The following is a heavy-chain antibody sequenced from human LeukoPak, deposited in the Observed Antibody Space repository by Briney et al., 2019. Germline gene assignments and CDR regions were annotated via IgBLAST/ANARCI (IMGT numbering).Heavy chain of an antibody. J-gene: IGHJ4*02. D-gene: IGHD4-23*01. CDR3: ARRTTVVGPAPFDH. CDR2: IKQDGSEK. CDR1: GFTFSSYW. Sequence: GGSLRLSCAAAGFTFSSYWMSSVRQAPGKGLEWVANIKQDGSEKYYVDSVKGRFTISRDNAKNSLYLQMNSLRAEDTAVYYCARRTTVVGPAPFDHWGQGTLVTVSS. V-gene: IGHV3-7*03.